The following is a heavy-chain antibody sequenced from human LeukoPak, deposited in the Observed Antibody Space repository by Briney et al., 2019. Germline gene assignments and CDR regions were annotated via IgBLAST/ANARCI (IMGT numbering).Heavy chain of an antibody. V-gene: IGHV4-31*11. J-gene: IGHJ3*02. Sequence: SETLSFTCAVSGDSVTSGGYFWTWIRQHPGKGLEWIGSISNSGTTSYNPSLKSRVSISLDTSNNHFSLRLGSVTAADTAVYFCARDVVVTSSPNAFDIWGQGTMVTVSS. D-gene: IGHD2/OR15-2a*01. CDR3: ARDVVVTSSPNAFDI. CDR1: GDSVTSGGYF. CDR2: ISNSGTT.